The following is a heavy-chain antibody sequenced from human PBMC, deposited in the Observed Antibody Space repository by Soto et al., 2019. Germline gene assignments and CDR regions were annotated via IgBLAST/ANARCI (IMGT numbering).Heavy chain of an antibody. CDR2: INHSGFT. Sequence: TLSLTCDVSGGSFTGYYWSWIRQPPGKGLEWIGEINHSGFTNYNPSLTGRVTISLDTSKSQFSLKLSSLTAADTAFYFCARGHGRFAHWGQGTLVAVSS. V-gene: IGHV4-34*01. CDR3: ARGHGRFAH. CDR1: GGSFTGYY. J-gene: IGHJ4*02.